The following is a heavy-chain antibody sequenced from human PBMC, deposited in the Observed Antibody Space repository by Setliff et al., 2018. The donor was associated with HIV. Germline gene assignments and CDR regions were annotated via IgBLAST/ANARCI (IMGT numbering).Heavy chain of an antibody. D-gene: IGHD3-22*01. CDR3: ARERWDSSGYYLGTFDY. Sequence: ASVKVSCKASGYTFTSYGISWVRQAPGQGPEWMGWISAYNGNTNYAQKLQGRVTMTTDTSTSTAYMELRSLRSDDTAVYYCARERWDSSGYYLGTFDYWGQGTLVTVSS. J-gene: IGHJ4*02. CDR2: ISAYNGNT. CDR1: GYTFTSYG. V-gene: IGHV1-18*01.